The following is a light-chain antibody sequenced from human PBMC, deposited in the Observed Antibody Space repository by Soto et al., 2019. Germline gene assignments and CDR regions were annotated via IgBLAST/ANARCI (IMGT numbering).Light chain of an antibody. J-gene: IGKJ1*01. Sequence: DIKRTQSPSTLSASVGDRVTITCRASQSISIWLAWYQQKPGKAPNILIYKASSLESGVPSRFSGSGSGTQFTLTISSLQPDDFATYYCQQYRTYTPRTFGQGTKVDIK. CDR1: QSISIW. CDR2: KAS. V-gene: IGKV1-5*03. CDR3: QQYRTYTPRT.